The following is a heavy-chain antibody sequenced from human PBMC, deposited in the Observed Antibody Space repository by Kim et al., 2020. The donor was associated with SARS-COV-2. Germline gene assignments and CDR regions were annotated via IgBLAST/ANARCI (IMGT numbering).Heavy chain of an antibody. CDR1: GFTFSSYS. V-gene: IGHV3-21*01. CDR3: ARDPGYSSSWYHDYYYGMDV. D-gene: IGHD6-13*01. Sequence: GGSLRLSCAXSGFTFSSYSMNWVRQAPGKGLEWVSSISSSSSYIYYADSVKGRFTISRDNAKNSLYLQMNSLRAEDTAVYYCARDPGYSSSWYHDYYYGMDVWGQGTTVTVSS. J-gene: IGHJ6*02. CDR2: ISSSSSYI.